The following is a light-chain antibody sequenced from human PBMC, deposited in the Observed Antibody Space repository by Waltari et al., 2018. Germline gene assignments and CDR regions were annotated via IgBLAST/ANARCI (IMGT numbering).Light chain of an antibody. Sequence: QSALTQPASVSGSPGQSITISCPGTSSDVGTYNLVSWYQQHPDKAPKLIIYEVNKRPSGLSNRFSGSKSGNTASLTISGLQAEDEADYYCCSYAGSNTFVIFGGGTKLTVL. CDR3: CSYAGSNTFVI. V-gene: IGLV2-23*02. CDR2: EVN. CDR1: SSDVGTYNL. J-gene: IGLJ2*01.